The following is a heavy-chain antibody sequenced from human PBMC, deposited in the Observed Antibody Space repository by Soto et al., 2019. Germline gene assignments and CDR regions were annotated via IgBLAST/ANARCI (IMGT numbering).Heavy chain of an antibody. Sequence: SETLSLTCTVSGGSISSSSDYWGWIRQPQGKGLEWIGSIYYSGSTYYNPSLKSRVTISVDTSKNQFSLKLSSVTAADTAVYYCARQRTIGYFDYWGQGTLVTVSS. V-gene: IGHV4-39*01. CDR1: GGSISSSSDY. CDR2: IYYSGST. D-gene: IGHD3-10*01. J-gene: IGHJ4*02. CDR3: ARQRTIGYFDY.